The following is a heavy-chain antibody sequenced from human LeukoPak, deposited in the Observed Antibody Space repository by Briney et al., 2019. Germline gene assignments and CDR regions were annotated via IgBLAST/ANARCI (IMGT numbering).Heavy chain of an antibody. CDR3: AKGFSGSYYYYGMDV. V-gene: IGHV3-9*01. D-gene: IGHD1-26*01. CDR1: GFTFDDYA. J-gene: IGHJ6*02. Sequence: GGSLRPSCAASGFTFDDYAMHWVRQAPGKGLEWVSGISWNSGSIGYADSVKGRFTISRDNAKNSLYLQMNSLRAEDTALYYCAKGFSGSYYYYGMDVWGQGTTVTVSS. CDR2: ISWNSGSI.